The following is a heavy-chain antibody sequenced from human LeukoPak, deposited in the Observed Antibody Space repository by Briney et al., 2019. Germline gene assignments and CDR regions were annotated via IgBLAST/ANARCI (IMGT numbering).Heavy chain of an antibody. Sequence: PGGSLRLSCTVSGFTLSSYEMSWIRQAPGKGLEWVSVIYSGGSTYYSDAVEGSFTIAIENSKNTLYRQMTSLLVDDTAGCYASXXYYGSGRPRHHMDVWGKGTTVTISS. CDR1: GFTLSSYE. V-gene: IGHV3-66*01. D-gene: IGHD3-10*01. CDR2: IYSGGST. CDR3: SXXYYGSGRPRHHMDV. J-gene: IGHJ6*03.